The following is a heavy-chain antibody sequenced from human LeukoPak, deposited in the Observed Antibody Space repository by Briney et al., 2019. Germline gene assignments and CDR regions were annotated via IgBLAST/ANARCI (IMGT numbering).Heavy chain of an antibody. J-gene: IGHJ6*03. CDR2: ITSSSSYI. Sequence: GGSLRLSCAASGFTFTAYAMSWFRQTPGKGLEWVLSITSSSSYIYYADSVKGRFTISRDNAKNSLFLQTNSLTAEDTAVYYCARDPYSGGYWNYYYYYMDVWGKGPRSPSP. CDR3: ARDPYSGGYWNYYYYYMDV. CDR1: GFTFTAYA. V-gene: IGHV3-21*01. D-gene: IGHD1-26*01.